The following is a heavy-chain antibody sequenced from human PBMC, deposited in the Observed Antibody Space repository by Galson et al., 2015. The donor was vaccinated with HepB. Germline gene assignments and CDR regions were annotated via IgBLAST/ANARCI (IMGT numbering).Heavy chain of an antibody. J-gene: IGHJ3*02. Sequence: SLRLSCAASGFTFSSYAMSWVRQAPGKGLEWVSAISGSGGSTYYADSVKGRFTISRDNSKNTLYLQMNSLRAEDTAVYYCAKGIFAVGAIDRSGLDAFDIWGQGTMVTVSS. CDR1: GFTFSSYA. CDR3: AKGIFAVGAIDRSGLDAFDI. CDR2: ISGSGGST. D-gene: IGHD1-26*01. V-gene: IGHV3-23*01.